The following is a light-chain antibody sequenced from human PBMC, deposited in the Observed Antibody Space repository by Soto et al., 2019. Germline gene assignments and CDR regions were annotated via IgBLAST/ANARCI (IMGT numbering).Light chain of an antibody. CDR3: QQYSSFSRT. CDR1: QGISSY. CDR2: AAS. J-gene: IGKJ1*01. V-gene: IGKV1-8*01. Sequence: AIRMTQSPSSFSASTGDRVTITCRASQGISSYLAWYQQKPGKAPKLLIYAASTLQSGVPSRFSGSGSGTDFTLTISCLQSEDFATYYCQQYSSFSRTFGQGTKVEIK.